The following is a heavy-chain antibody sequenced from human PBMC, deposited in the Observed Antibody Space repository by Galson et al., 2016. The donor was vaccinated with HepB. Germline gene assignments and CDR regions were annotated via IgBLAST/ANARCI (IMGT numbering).Heavy chain of an antibody. J-gene: IGHJ5*02. D-gene: IGHD3-3*01. CDR1: DGSISSSSFS. V-gene: IGHV4-39*07. CDR2: VYRGKT. CDR3: AGAHRTMLFGVVRPGTWFDP. Sequence: ETLSLTCTVSDGSISSSSFSWGWIRQPPGKGLESIGTVYRGKTYYNPSLKSRVTISVDTSKNQFSLRLSSVTAADTAVYYCAGAHRTMLFGVVRPGTWFDPWGQGTLVTVSS.